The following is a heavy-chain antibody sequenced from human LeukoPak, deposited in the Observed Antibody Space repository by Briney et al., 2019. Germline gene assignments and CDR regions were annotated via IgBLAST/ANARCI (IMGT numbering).Heavy chain of an antibody. Sequence: PGRSLRLSCAASGFTFDDYAMHWVRQAPGKGLEWVSGISWNSGSIGYADSVKGRFTISRDNAKNSLYLQMNSLRAEDTAVYYCAREDIVVVVAATPPYYYYGMDVWGQGTTVTVSS. D-gene: IGHD2-15*01. CDR2: ISWNSGSI. CDR1: GFTFDDYA. CDR3: AREDIVVVVAATPPYYYYGMDV. J-gene: IGHJ6*02. V-gene: IGHV3-9*01.